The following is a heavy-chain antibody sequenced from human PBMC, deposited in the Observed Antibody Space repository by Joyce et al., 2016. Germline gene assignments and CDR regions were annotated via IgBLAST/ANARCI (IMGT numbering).Heavy chain of an antibody. V-gene: IGHV1-2*02. D-gene: IGHD1-26*01. CDR2: IRPDSGDT. CDR3: ARGGSKWVNWFDP. J-gene: IGHJ5*02. Sequence: QVQLVQSGPEVQKPGASVKVSCKTSGYTFTGHYLHWVRQAPGQGLEWLGWIRPDSGDTNYAQKFQGRITLTRDTSITTAYMELRWLRSDDTAAYYCARGGSKWVNWFDPWGQGTLVTV. CDR1: GYTFTGHY.